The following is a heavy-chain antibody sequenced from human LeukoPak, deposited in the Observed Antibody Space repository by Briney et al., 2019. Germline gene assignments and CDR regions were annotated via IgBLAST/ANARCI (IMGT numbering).Heavy chain of an antibody. D-gene: IGHD6-19*01. CDR2: ISWNSGSI. V-gene: IGHV3-9*01. CDR1: GFTFDDYA. CDR3: AKELTPSIAVAGTDYFDY. Sequence: GGSLRLSCAASGFTFDDYAMHWVRQAPGKGLEWVSGISWNSGSIGYVDSVKGRFTISRDNAKNSLYLQMNSLRAEDTALYYCAKELTPSIAVAGTDYFDYWGQGTLVTVSS. J-gene: IGHJ4*02.